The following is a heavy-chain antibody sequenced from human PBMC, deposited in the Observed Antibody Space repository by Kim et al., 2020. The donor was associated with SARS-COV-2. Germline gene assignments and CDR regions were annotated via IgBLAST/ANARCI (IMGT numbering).Heavy chain of an antibody. CDR2: INIYNGKT. Sequence: ASVKVSCKPSGYTFSDYGISWVRQAPGQGLEWMGWINIYNGKTNYAQKVQGRVTMTTDTSTSTVYMELRSLRSDDTAVYYCARERGGYSYGDCWGQGTLVTVSS. J-gene: IGHJ4*02. CDR3: ARERGGYSYGDC. CDR1: GYTFSDYG. D-gene: IGHD5-18*01. V-gene: IGHV1-18*01.